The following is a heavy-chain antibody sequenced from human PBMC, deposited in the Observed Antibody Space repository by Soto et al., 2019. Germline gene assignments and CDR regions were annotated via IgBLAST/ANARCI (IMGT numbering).Heavy chain of an antibody. J-gene: IGHJ6*03. CDR2: TYYRSKWYN. CDR1: GDSVSSNSAA. V-gene: IGHV6-1*01. CDR3: ARPKPYDIVLRGYSSSYMDF. D-gene: IGHD2-8*01. Sequence: SQTLSLTCAISGDSVSSNSAAWNWIRQSPSRGLEWLGRTYYRSKWYNDYAVSVKSRITINPDTSKNQFSLQLNSVTPEDTAVNYCARPKPYDIVLRGYSSSYMDFWGKGTTVT.